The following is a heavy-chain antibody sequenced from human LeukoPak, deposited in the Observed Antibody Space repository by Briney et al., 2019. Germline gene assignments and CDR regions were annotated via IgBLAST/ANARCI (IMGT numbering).Heavy chain of an antibody. CDR3: ARDIPYYYYYYGMDV. CDR1: GFTFSSYE. V-gene: IGHV3-48*03. J-gene: IGHJ6*02. CDR2: ISSSGSTI. Sequence: TGGSLRLSCAASGFTFSSYEMNWVRQAPGKGLEWVSYISSSGSTIYYADSVKGRFTISRDNAKNSLYLQMNSLRAEDTAVYYCARDIPYYYYYYGMDVWGQGTTVTVSS.